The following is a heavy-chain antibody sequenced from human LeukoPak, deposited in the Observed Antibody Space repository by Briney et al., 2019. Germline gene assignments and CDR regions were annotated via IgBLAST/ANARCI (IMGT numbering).Heavy chain of an antibody. Sequence: SQTLSLTCTVSGGSISSGSYYWSWIRQPAGKGLEWIGRIYTSGSTNYNPSLKNRVTISVGTSKNQFSLKLSPVTAADTAVYYCARGEAARPSREYAFDIWGQGTMVTVSS. CDR2: IYTSGST. D-gene: IGHD6-6*01. J-gene: IGHJ3*02. CDR1: GGSISSGSYY. CDR3: ARGEAARPSREYAFDI. V-gene: IGHV4-61*02.